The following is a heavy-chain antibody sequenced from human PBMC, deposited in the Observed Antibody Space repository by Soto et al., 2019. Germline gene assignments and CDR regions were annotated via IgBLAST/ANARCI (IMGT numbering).Heavy chain of an antibody. CDR1: GFTFSSYW. J-gene: IGHJ3*02. CDR3: ARDALYSSGWYGYAFDI. Sequence: EVQLVESGGGLVQPGGSLRLSCAASGFTFSSYWMNWVRQAPGKGLEWVANIKQDGSEKYYVDSVKGRFTISRDNAKNSLYLQMNSLRAEDTAVYYCARDALYSSGWYGYAFDIWGQGTMVTVSS. CDR2: IKQDGSEK. V-gene: IGHV3-7*01. D-gene: IGHD6-19*01.